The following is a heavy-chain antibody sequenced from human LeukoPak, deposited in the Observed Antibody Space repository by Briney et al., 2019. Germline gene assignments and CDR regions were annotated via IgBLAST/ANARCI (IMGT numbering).Heavy chain of an antibody. CDR2: IYHSGRT. D-gene: IGHD1-26*01. J-gene: IGHJ4*02. Sequence: SETLSLTCTVSGYSIASGYLWGWIRQTPEEGLEWIATIYHSGRTYYSLSLKSRVTISMDTSRNQFSLKVTSVTAADTALYFCARGGPWELSHRDYFDYWGQGTLVTVSS. CDR3: ARGGPWELSHRDYFDY. CDR1: GYSIASGYL. V-gene: IGHV4-38-2*02.